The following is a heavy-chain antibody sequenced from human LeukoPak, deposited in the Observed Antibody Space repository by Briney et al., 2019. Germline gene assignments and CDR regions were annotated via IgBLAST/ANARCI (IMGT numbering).Heavy chain of an antibody. Sequence: PSETLSLTCTVSGGSISSYYWSWIRQPPRKGLEWIGYIYYSGSTNYNPSLKSRVTISVDTPKNQFSLKLSSVTAADTAVYYCARLRLGVGSAFDIWGQGTMVTVSS. V-gene: IGHV4-59*08. J-gene: IGHJ3*02. CDR3: ARLRLGVGSAFDI. D-gene: IGHD3-16*01. CDR2: IYYSGST. CDR1: GGSISSYY.